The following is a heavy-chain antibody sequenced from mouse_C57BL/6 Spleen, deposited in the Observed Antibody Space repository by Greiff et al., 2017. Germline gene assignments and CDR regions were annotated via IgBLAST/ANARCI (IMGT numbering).Heavy chain of an antibody. CDR2: INPNNGGT. Sequence: EVQLQQSGPELVKPGASVKISCKASGYTFTDYYMNWVKQSHGKSLEWIGDINPNNGGTSYNQKFKGKATLTVDKSSSTAYMELRSLTSEDSAVYYCATYYSPDWYVDVWGTGTTVTVSS. D-gene: IGHD2-12*01. CDR3: ATYYSPDWYVDV. CDR1: GYTFTDYY. J-gene: IGHJ1*03. V-gene: IGHV1-26*01.